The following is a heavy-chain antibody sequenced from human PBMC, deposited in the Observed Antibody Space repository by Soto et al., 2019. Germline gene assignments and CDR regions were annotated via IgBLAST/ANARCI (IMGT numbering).Heavy chain of an antibody. J-gene: IGHJ6*03. D-gene: IGHD2-21*01. CDR3: ARGGISHWAYFYYMDV. Sequence: SETLSLTCVVSGGSLSDYFLSWIRPTPGMALEWIGEINHLGSINYNPSLKSRVTMSVDTSKNQFSLTLNSVTAADTATYYCARGGISHWAYFYYMDVWDRGTTVTVSS. V-gene: IGHV4-34*01. CDR1: GGSLSDYF. CDR2: INHLGSI.